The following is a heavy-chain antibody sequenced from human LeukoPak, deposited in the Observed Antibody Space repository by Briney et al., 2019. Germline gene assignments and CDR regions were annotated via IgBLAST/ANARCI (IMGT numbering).Heavy chain of an antibody. CDR3: AKDLMRDRWFGES. D-gene: IGHD3-10*01. V-gene: IGHV3-30*02. Sequence: PGGSLRLSCAASGFPFSYYGFHWVRQAPGKGLEWVAFIRYDGNDKFYAESVKGRFTISRDTSRNTLYLQMNSLRLEDTAVYYCAKDLMRDRWFGESWGQGTLVTVSS. J-gene: IGHJ5*02. CDR1: GFPFSYYG. CDR2: IRYDGNDK.